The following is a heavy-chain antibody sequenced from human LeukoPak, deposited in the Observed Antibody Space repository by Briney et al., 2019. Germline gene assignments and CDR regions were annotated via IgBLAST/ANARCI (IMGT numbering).Heavy chain of an antibody. CDR2: ISYDGSNK. CDR3: AREVIAALDY. V-gene: IGHV3-30-3*01. D-gene: IGHD6-6*01. J-gene: IGHJ4*02. Sequence: GGSLRLSCAASGFTFSSYAMHWVRQAPGKGLEWVAVISYDGSNKYYADSVKGRFTISRDNSKNTLYLQMNSLRAEDTTVYYCAREVIAALDYWGQGTLVTVSS. CDR1: GFTFSSYA.